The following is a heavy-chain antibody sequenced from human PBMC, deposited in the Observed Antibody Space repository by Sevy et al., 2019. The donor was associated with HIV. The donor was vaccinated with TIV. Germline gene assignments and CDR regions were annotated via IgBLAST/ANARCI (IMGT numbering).Heavy chain of an antibody. CDR1: GFTFSDYA. V-gene: IGHV3-23*01. D-gene: IGHD6-13*01. CDR2: LFGGGHGA. J-gene: IGHJ4*02. CDR3: AKMEVQLVSEYYFDY. Sequence: GGYLRLSCVASGFTFSDYAMSWVRQAPRKGLEWVSSLFGGGHGANYADSVKGRFIISRDNSRNTLSLQLNSLRAEDAAVYYCAKMEVQLVSEYYFDYWGQGILVTVSS.